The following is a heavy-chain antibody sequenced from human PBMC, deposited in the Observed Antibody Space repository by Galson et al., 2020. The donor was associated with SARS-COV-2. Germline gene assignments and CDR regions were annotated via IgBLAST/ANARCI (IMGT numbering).Heavy chain of an antibody. D-gene: IGHD6-13*01. J-gene: IGHJ4*02. CDR3: ARVKAGVGLPDRFDH. V-gene: IGHV3-74*01. CDR1: GFIFSDYW. Sequence: QAGGSLRLSCAASGFIFSDYWIHWVRQAPGKGLVWVSRISADGTTTNYVDSVKGRFTISRDNAKNTVYLQMNSLRVEDTAVYYCARVKAGVGLPDRFDHWGQGTLGTVAS. CDR2: ISADGTTT.